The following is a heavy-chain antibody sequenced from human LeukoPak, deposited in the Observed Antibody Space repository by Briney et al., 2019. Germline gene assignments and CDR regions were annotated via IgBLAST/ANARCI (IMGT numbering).Heavy chain of an antibody. D-gene: IGHD1-26*01. Sequence: SETLSLTCTVSGGSISTYYWSWIRQPPGKGLEWIAYNSYSGSTNYNPSLKSRVTISVDTSKNRFSLKLSSVTAADTAVYYCARHGGSYSFDYWGQGTLVTVSS. CDR2: NSYSGST. V-gene: IGHV4-59*08. J-gene: IGHJ4*02. CDR3: ARHGGSYSFDY. CDR1: GGSISTYY.